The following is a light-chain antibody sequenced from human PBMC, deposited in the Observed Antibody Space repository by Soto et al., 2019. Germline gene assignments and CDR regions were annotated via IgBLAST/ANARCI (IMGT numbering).Light chain of an antibody. Sequence: DIVLTQSPGTLSLSPGERATLSCRASQSVGSNYLAWYQQKPGQAPRLLIDAAFSRATGIPDRFSGSGSGTEFTLTITRLESEDFAVYYCQHYGTTVYTFGQGTKLEIK. J-gene: IGKJ2*01. CDR2: AAF. V-gene: IGKV3-20*01. CDR3: QHYGTTVYT. CDR1: QSVGSNY.